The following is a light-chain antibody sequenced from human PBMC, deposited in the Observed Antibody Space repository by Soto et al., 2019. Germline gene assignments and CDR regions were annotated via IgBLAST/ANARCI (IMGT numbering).Light chain of an antibody. CDR3: MQGTHWPLT. J-gene: IGKJ5*01. CDR2: KIS. Sequence: VVMTQSPLSLPVTLGQPASISCSPTHSLVYADGNTYLQWFQQRPGQSPRRLIYKISNRDSGVPDRFSGSGSGTDFTLPISRVEAEDVGVYYCMQGTHWPLTFGQGTRLDIK. V-gene: IGKV2-30*01. CDR1: HSLVYADGNTY.